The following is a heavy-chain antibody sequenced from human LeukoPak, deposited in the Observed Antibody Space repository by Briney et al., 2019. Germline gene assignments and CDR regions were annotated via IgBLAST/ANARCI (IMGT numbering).Heavy chain of an antibody. J-gene: IGHJ4*02. Sequence: GGSLRLSCAASEFTFSNYGMHWVRQAPGKGLEWVAAISYDGSNKYYADSVKGRFTISRDNSKNTLYLQMNSLRPEDTAVYYCAKDYGSSIVVVTAIHYWGQGTLVTVSS. V-gene: IGHV3-30*18. CDR3: AKDYGSSIVVVTAIHY. CDR1: EFTFSNYG. D-gene: IGHD2-21*02. CDR2: ISYDGSNK.